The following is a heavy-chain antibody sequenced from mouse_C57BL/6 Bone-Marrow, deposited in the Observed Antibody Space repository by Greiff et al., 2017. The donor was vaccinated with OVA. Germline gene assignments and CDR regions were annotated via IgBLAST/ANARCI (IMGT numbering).Heavy chain of an antibody. CDR3: ARSRDSSWFAY. V-gene: IGHV1-81*01. Sequence: VQLQQSGAELARPGASVKLSCKASGYTFTSYDISWVKQRTGQGLEWIGEIYPRSGNTYYNEKFKGKATLTADTSSSTAYMELRSLTSEDSAVYFCARSRDSSWFAYWGQGTLVTVSA. J-gene: IGHJ3*01. CDR1: GYTFTSYD. CDR2: IYPRSGNT.